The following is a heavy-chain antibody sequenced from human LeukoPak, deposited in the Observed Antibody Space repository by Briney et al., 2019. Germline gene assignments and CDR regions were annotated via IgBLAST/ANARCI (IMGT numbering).Heavy chain of an antibody. CDR1: GFTFSSYA. CDR3: AREGYSGYDPLYYYYGMDV. Sequence: GGSLRLSCAASGFTFSSYAMHWVRQAPGKGLEWVAVISYDGSNKYYADSVKGRFTISRDNSENTLYLQMNSLRAEDTAVYYCAREGYSGYDPLYYYYGMDVWGQGTAVTVSS. V-gene: IGHV3-30-3*01. D-gene: IGHD5-12*01. CDR2: ISYDGSNK. J-gene: IGHJ6*02.